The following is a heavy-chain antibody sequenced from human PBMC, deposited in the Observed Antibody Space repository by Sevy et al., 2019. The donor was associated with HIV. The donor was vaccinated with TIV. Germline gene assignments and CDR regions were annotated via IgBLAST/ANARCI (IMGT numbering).Heavy chain of an antibody. Sequence: GGSLRLSCAASGFTFSSYGMHWVRQAPGKGLEWVAVISYDGSNKYYADSGKGRFTISRDNSKNTLYLQMNSLRAEDTAVYYCAKDPSPDYGDYGGPYYFDYWGQGTLVTVSS. D-gene: IGHD4-17*01. J-gene: IGHJ4*02. V-gene: IGHV3-30*18. CDR2: ISYDGSNK. CDR3: AKDPSPDYGDYGGPYYFDY. CDR1: GFTFSSYG.